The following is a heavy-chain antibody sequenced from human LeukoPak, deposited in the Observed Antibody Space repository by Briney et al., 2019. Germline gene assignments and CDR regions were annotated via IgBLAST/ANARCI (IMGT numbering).Heavy chain of an antibody. Sequence: GRSLRLSCAASGFSFSRYWMSWVRQAPGKGLEWVANIKQDGSEKNYVESVKGRFTISRDNAKNSLYLQMNSLRAEDTAVYYCARDHGSYSTFEWYFDLWGRGTLVTVSS. CDR1: GFSFSRYW. V-gene: IGHV3-7*01. CDR3: ARDHGSYSTFEWYFDL. J-gene: IGHJ2*01. D-gene: IGHD1-26*01. CDR2: IKQDGSEK.